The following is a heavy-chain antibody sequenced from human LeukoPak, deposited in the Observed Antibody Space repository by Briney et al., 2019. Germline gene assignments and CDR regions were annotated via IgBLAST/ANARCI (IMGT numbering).Heavy chain of an antibody. D-gene: IGHD1-20*01. CDR1: GFTFSGFE. CDR3: ARDAISGTTWDY. J-gene: IGHJ4*02. Sequence: GGSLRLSCAASGFTFSGFEMNWVRQAPGKGLEWVSHISSTGSTIYYADSVKGRFTISRDNAKNSLYLQMDSLRDEDTAVYYCARDAISGTTWDYWGQGTLVTVSS. V-gene: IGHV3-48*03. CDR2: ISSTGSTI.